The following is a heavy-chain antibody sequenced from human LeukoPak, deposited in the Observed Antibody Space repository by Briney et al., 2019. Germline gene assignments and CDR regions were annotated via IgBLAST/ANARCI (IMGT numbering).Heavy chain of an antibody. J-gene: IGHJ6*03. CDR1: GFTFSSYA. V-gene: IGHV3-23*01. CDR3: ARGRYYYGSGMTEPTYYYMDV. CDR2: ISGSGGST. D-gene: IGHD3-10*01. Sequence: GGSLRLSCAASGFTFSSYAMSWVRQAPGKGLEWVSAISGSGGSTYYADSVKGRFTISRDNSKNTLYLQMNSLRAEDTAVYYCARGRYYYGSGMTEPTYYYMDVWGKGTTVTISS.